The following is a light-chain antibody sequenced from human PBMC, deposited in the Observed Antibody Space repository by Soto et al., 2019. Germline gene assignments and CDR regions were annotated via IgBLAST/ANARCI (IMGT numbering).Light chain of an antibody. J-gene: IGKJ4*01. V-gene: IGKV1-12*01. CDR2: AAS. CDR3: QQADSFPLT. Sequence: DIQMTQSPSSVSASIGDIVTMSCRASQSIYKWLVWYQQKPGKAPKLLIYAASSPQSGVPSRFGGSGYGTDFTLTISSLQPEDSATYYCQQADSFPLTFGGGTKVDIK. CDR1: QSIYKW.